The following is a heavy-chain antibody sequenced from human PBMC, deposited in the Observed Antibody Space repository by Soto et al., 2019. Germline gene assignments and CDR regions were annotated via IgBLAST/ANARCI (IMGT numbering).Heavy chain of an antibody. J-gene: IGHJ4*02. Sequence: GGSLRLSCSASGFSFRSYGMHWVRQTPGKGLESLSAISSTGGSTYYADSVKGRFTISRDNSKNTLFLQMDSLRAEDTAVYYCARGQLPAATTYFDFWGQGTPVTVSS. CDR1: GFSFRSYG. CDR3: ARGQLPAATTYFDF. CDR2: ISSTGGST. V-gene: IGHV3-64*04. D-gene: IGHD2-15*01.